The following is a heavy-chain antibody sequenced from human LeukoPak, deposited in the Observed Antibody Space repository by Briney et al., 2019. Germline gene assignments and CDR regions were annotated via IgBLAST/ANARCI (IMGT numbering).Heavy chain of an antibody. Sequence: GGSLRLSCEVSGFTFSRRYWMSWSRQVPGKGLEWRAGIKGDGSEKYYVDSVRGRFTVSRDSAKNSLYLQMNSLRVEDSAVYYCAKVALRVYYYDSSGYGYFQHWGQGTLVTVSS. J-gene: IGHJ1*01. D-gene: IGHD3-22*01. V-gene: IGHV3-7*01. CDR2: IKGDGSEK. CDR1: GFTFSRRYW. CDR3: AKVALRVYYYDSSGYGYFQH.